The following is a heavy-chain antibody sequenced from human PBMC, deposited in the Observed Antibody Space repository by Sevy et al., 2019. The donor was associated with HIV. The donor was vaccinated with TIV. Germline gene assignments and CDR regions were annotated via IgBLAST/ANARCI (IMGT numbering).Heavy chain of an antibody. CDR1: GFTFSSYA. Sequence: GGSLRLSCAASGFTFSSYAMLWVRQAPGKGLEWVAVISYDGSNKYYADSVKGRFTISSDNSKITLYLQMNRLRAEDTAVYYCARGGAAAGSYWYFDLWGRGTLVTVSS. J-gene: IGHJ2*01. CDR2: ISYDGSNK. CDR3: ARGGAAAGSYWYFDL. V-gene: IGHV3-30-3*01. D-gene: IGHD6-13*01.